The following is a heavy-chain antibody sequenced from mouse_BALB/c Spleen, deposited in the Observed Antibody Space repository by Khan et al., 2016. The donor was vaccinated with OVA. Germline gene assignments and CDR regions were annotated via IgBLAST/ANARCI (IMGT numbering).Heavy chain of an antibody. CDR3: VKGLFDV. Sequence: EVQLQQSGPELVKPGASVKMSCKASGYTFTDYYMKWLKQSHGKSLEWIGDINPNNGDTFYNQKFKVKATLTVDKSSITAYMQLHSLTSEDSAVYYCVKGLFDVWGAGTTVTVSS. J-gene: IGHJ1*01. CDR1: GYTFTDYY. CDR2: INPNNGDT. V-gene: IGHV1-26*01.